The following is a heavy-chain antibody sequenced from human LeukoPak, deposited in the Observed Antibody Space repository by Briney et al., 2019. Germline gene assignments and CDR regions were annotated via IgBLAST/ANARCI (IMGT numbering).Heavy chain of an antibody. J-gene: IGHJ4*02. V-gene: IGHV3-7*01. CDR3: ARADYGDYPARGLYFDY. Sequence: GGSLRLSCAASGFTFSSYWMSWVRQAPGKGLEWVANIKQDGSEKYYVDSAQGRFTMSRDNAKNSLYLQMNSLRAEDTAVYSCARADYGDYPARGLYFDYWGQGTLVTVSS. CDR1: GFTFSSYW. CDR2: IKQDGSEK. D-gene: IGHD4-17*01.